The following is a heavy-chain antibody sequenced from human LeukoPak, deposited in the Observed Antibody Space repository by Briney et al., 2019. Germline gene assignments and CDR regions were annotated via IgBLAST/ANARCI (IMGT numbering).Heavy chain of an antibody. CDR1: GFTFSSYA. J-gene: IGHJ6*02. Sequence: GGSLRLSCAASGFTFSSYAMHWVRQAPGKGLEWVAVISYDGSNKYYADSVKGRFTISRDNSKNTLYLQMNSLRAEDTAVYYCAKDLGGYSGYYILGYYYYGMDVWGQGTTVTVSS. CDR3: AKDLGGYSGYYILGYYYYGMDV. D-gene: IGHD5-12*01. V-gene: IGHV3-30*04. CDR2: ISYDGSNK.